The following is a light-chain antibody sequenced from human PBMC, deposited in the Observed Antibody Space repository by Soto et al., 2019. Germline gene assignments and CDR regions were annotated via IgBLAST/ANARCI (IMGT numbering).Light chain of an antibody. J-gene: IGKJ1*01. Sequence: EIVLTQSPANLSLSPGKRDTLSCRASQSVSSYLAWYQQKPGQAPRLLIYDASNRATGIPARFSGSWSGTDFTLTISSLEPEDFAVYYCQQRSNWPRTFGQGTKVDIK. CDR3: QQRSNWPRT. CDR2: DAS. CDR1: QSVSSY. V-gene: IGKV3-11*01.